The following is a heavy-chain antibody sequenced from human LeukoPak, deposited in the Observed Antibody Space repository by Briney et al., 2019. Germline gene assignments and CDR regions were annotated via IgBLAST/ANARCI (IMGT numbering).Heavy chain of an antibody. CDR2: ISSSSSYI. V-gene: IGHV3-21*01. Sequence: PGGSLRLSCAASGFTFNIFSMNWVRQAPGKGLEWVSSISSSSSYIYYADSVKGRFTISRDNAKNSLYLQMNSLRAEDTAVYYCASRVEYSSSSVDYWGQGTLVTVSS. CDR3: ASRVEYSSSSVDY. CDR1: GFTFNIFS. D-gene: IGHD6-6*01. J-gene: IGHJ4*02.